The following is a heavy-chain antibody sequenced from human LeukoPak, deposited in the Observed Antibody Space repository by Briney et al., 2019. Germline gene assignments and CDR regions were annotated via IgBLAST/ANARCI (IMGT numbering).Heavy chain of an antibody. CDR2: ISPNSGGT. CDR1: GYTFTDYY. V-gene: IGHV1-2*02. J-gene: IGHJ5*02. Sequence: ASVKVSCKASGYTFTDYYLHWVRQAPGQGLEWMGWISPNSGGTNYAQKFQGRVTMTRDTSINTGYMELSSLTSDDTAVYYCARDSGEYSSAWGQGTLVTVSS. D-gene: IGHD3-22*01. CDR3: ARDSGEYSSA.